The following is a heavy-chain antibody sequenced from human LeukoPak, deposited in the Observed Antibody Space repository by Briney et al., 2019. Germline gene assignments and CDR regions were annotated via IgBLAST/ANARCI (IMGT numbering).Heavy chain of an antibody. CDR2: INHSGST. CDR1: GGSFSGYY. Sequence: SETLSLTCAVYGGSFSGYYWSWIRQPPGKGLEWIREINHSGSTNYNPSLKSRVTISVDTSKNQFSLKLSSVTAADTAVYYCARGEDFVYWGQGTLVTVSS. CDR3: ARGEDFVY. J-gene: IGHJ4*02. D-gene: IGHD2-15*01. V-gene: IGHV4-34*01.